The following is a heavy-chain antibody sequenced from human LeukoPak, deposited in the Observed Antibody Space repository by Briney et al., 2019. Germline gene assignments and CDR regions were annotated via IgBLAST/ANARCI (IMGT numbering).Heavy chain of an antibody. CDR2: INPNNGGA. Sequence: ASVKVSCKASGYTFTDYYMHWVRQAPGQGLEWMGWINPNNGGANYAQKFQGRVTMTRDTSISTAYMELSRLRSDDTAVYYCARDTSERGAYYYDSSGNSFDCWGQGTLVTVSS. D-gene: IGHD3-22*01. V-gene: IGHV1-2*02. CDR1: GYTFTDYY. J-gene: IGHJ4*02. CDR3: ARDTSERGAYYYDSSGNSFDC.